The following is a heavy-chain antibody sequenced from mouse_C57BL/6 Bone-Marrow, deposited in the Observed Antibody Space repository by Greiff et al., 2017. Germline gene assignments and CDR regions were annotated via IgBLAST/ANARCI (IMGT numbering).Heavy chain of an antibody. CDR2: IDPENGDT. CDR1: GFNITDDY. V-gene: IGHV14-4*01. CDR3: TTWPRVAY. Sequence: VQLQQSGAELVRPGASVKLSCTASGFNITDDYMHWVKQRPEPGLEWIGWIDPENGDTEYAPKFQGKATITADTSSNTAYLQLSSLTSEDTAVDYCTTWPRVAYWGQGTLVTVSA. J-gene: IGHJ3*01. D-gene: IGHD6-1*01.